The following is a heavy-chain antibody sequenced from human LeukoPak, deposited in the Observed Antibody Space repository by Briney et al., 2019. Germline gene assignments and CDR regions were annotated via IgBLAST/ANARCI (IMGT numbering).Heavy chain of an antibody. CDR1: GFRFSSYT. V-gene: IGHV3-23*01. CDR2: ISGSGAGT. CDR3: AKLTDS. J-gene: IGHJ5*01. Sequence: GSLRLSCAASGFRFSSYTMSWVRQAPGKGLEWVSDISGSGAGTYYADSVKGRFTISRDNSKNTLYLQMSSLGADDTAVYYCAKLTDSWGQGTLVSVSS.